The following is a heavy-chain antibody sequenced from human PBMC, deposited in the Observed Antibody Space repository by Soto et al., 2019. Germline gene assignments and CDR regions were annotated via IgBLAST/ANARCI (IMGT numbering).Heavy chain of an antibody. J-gene: IGHJ4*01. V-gene: IGHV4-38-2*02. CDR1: GYSIRSGYY. CDR3: AALWFGELAFNY. CDR2: VYHNGIM. Sequence: PSETLSLTCSVSGYSIRSGYYWGWVRQAPGKGLQWLGSVYHNGIMFHNPSFQRRVTISVDTSKNQCSLNLRSVTAADTAVYYCAALWFGELAFNYWGHGILGAVSS. D-gene: IGHD3-10*01.